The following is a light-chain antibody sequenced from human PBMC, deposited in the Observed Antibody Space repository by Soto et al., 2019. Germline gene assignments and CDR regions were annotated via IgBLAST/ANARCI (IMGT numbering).Light chain of an antibody. CDR1: SSNIGANS. CDR3: GSFDSSLSAYV. CDR2: DDD. Sequence: QSVMTQPPSVSAAPGQKVTISCSGSSSNIGANSVSSYQQLPGIAPKLLIYDDDKRPSGIPARFSGSQSCTSAALGITGCQTGDDADYYCGSFDSSLSAYVFATGIKLTVL. V-gene: IGLV1-51*01. J-gene: IGLJ1*01.